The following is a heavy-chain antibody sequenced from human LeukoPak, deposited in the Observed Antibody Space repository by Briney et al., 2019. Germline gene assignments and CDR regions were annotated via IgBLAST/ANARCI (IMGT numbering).Heavy chain of an antibody. D-gene: IGHD1-26*01. CDR3: ARHQGASGTIDY. J-gene: IGHJ4*02. V-gene: IGHV4-39*01. CDR1: GGSISSSSYY. Sequence: SETLSLTCTVSGGSISSSSYYWGWIRQPPGKGQEWIGSIYYSGSTYYNPSLKSRVTISVDTSKNQFSLKLSSVTAADTAVYYCARHQGASGTIDYWGQGTLVTVSS. CDR2: IYYSGST.